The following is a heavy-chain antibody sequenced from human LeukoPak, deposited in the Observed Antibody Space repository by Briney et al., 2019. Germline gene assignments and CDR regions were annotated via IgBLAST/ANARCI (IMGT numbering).Heavy chain of an antibody. CDR1: GFTFSSYA. V-gene: IGHV3-23*01. CDR3: AKGHRSIPKLATDY. Sequence: GGALRLSFAASGFTFSSYAIGLVRQAPGKGLEWVSAISGSWGITYYADSVKGRFTISRDNSKTTLSLQMHSLRAEDTAVYYCAKGHRSIPKLATDYWGQGTLVTVSS. J-gene: IGHJ4*02. CDR2: ISGSWGIT. D-gene: IGHD6-6*01.